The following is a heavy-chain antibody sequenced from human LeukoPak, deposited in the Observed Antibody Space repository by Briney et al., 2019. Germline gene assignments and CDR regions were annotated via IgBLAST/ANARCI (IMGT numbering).Heavy chain of an antibody. CDR2: INPNSGGT. V-gene: IGHV1-2*07. CDR3: ARASVGYCSGGSCYPGVY. D-gene: IGHD2-15*01. J-gene: IGHJ4*02. Sequence: ASVTVSCTASGYTFTGYYMHWVRQPPGPGLEWVGWINPNSGGTNYAHKFQGRVTMTRDTSISTAYMELSRLRSGDTAVYYCARASVGYCSGGSCYPGVYWGQGTLVTVSS. CDR1: GYTFTGYY.